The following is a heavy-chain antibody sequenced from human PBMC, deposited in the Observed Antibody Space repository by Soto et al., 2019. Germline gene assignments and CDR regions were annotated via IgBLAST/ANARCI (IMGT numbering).Heavy chain of an antibody. CDR1: GFTFSSYG. V-gene: IGHV3-33*01. CDR3: SREISSFDY. Sequence: QVQLVESGGGVVQPGRSLRLSCAASGFTFSSYGMHWVRQAPGKGLEWVAVIWYDGSNKYYADSVKGRFTISRDNCKNTLYLQMNSLRAEDTAVYYCSREISSFDYWGQGTLVTVSS. J-gene: IGHJ4*02. CDR2: IWYDGSNK.